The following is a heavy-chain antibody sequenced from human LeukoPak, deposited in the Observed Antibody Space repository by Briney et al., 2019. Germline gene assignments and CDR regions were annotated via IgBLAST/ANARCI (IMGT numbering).Heavy chain of an antibody. J-gene: IGHJ4*02. CDR3: AKDGGLWVSAHWGDS. CDR1: GFTFSSYT. D-gene: IGHD7-27*01. CDR2: ITTGGPNT. Sequence: PGGSLRLSCTASGFTFSSYTMSWARQAPGKGLKWVSTITTGGPNTYYADSVKGRFTVSRDDSKNTLYLQMNSLRAEDTAVYYCAKDGGLWVSAHWGDSWGRGTLVTVSS. V-gene: IGHV3-23*01.